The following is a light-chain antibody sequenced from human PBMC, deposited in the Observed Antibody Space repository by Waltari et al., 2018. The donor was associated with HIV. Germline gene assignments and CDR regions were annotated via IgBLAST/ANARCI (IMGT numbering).Light chain of an antibody. CDR1: RTILFISDNRNY. CDR3: QQYFRIPPT. V-gene: IGKV4-1*01. J-gene: IGKJ4*01. CDR2: WAS. Sequence: DIVMTQSPDSMPVSLGERDTLHCTSSRTILFISDNRNYLALYQQKPRQPPKLLISWASTRESGVPDRFSGSGSGTDFTLTITRLQAEDVAVYHCQQYFRIPPTFGGGTKVEIK.